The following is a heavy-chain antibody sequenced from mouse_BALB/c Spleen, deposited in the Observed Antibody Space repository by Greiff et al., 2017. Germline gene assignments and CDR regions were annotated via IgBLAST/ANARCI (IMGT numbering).Heavy chain of an antibody. CDR2: ISSGGGST. Sequence: DVQLVESGGGLVKPGGSLKLSCAASGFAFSSYDMSWVRQTPEKRLEWVAYISSGGGSTYYPDTVKGRFTISRDNAKNTLYLQMSSLKSEDTAMYYCASQLGRAMDYWGQGTSVTVSS. V-gene: IGHV5-12-1*01. J-gene: IGHJ4*01. CDR3: ASQLGRAMDY. D-gene: IGHD4-1*01. CDR1: GFAFSSYD.